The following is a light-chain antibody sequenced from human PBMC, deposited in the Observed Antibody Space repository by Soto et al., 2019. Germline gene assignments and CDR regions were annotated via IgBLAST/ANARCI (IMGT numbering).Light chain of an antibody. Sequence: IVVSQSPATVAVSTGERATLSCRASQSVNNKLAWYQQKPGQAPRLLIYGASTRATGIPARFSGSGSGTEFTLTISSLQSEDFAVYHCQQYNNWPLTFGGGTKVDIK. CDR3: QQYNNWPLT. CDR1: QSVNNK. V-gene: IGKV3D-15*01. J-gene: IGKJ4*01. CDR2: GAS.